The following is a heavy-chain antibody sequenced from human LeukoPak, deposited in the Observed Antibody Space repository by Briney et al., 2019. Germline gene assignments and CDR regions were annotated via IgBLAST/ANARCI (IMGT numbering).Heavy chain of an antibody. J-gene: IGHJ4*02. V-gene: IGHV1-69*13. CDR3: VRDGSYYDSSGYYYLY. Sequence: GASVKVSCKASGGSFSSYAISWARQAPGQGLEWMGGITPMFGTANYAQKFQGRVTITADESTSTAYMELSSLRSEDTAVYYCVRDGSYYDSSGYYYLYWGQGTLVTVSS. CDR1: GGSFSSYA. D-gene: IGHD3-22*01. CDR2: ITPMFGTA.